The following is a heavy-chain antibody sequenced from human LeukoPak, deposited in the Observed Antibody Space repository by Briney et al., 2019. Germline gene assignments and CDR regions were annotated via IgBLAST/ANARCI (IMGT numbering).Heavy chain of an antibody. Sequence: GGSLRLSCAASGFTFSSYGMHWVRQAPGKGLEWVAFIRYDGSNKYYADSVKGRFAISRDNAANTLFLQMSSLRAEDTAVYYCAREKDDHGDPGPLDAWGQGDPVTVSS. CDR3: AREKDDHGDPGPLDA. J-gene: IGHJ5*02. CDR1: GFTFSSYG. CDR2: IRYDGSNK. D-gene: IGHD4-17*01. V-gene: IGHV3-30*02.